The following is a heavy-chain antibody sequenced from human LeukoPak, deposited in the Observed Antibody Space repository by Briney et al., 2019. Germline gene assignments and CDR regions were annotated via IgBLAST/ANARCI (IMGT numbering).Heavy chain of an antibody. Sequence: GGSLRLSCAASGITFSNAWMSWVRQAPGKGLEWVGRIKRETDGGTADYAAPVKGRFTISRDDSKNTLYLQMNSLKTEDTAVYYCATALLWFGELSQSDYWGQGTLVTVSS. D-gene: IGHD3-10*01. CDR2: IKRETDGGTA. CDR1: GITFSNAW. CDR3: ATALLWFGELSQSDY. V-gene: IGHV3-15*01. J-gene: IGHJ4*02.